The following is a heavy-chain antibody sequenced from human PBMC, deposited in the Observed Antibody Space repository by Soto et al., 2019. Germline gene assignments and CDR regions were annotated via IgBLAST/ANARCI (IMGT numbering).Heavy chain of an antibody. CDR2: INHSGST. D-gene: IGHD2-15*01. Sequence: SETLSLTCAVYGGSFSGYYWSWIRQPPGKGLEWIGEINHSGSTNYNPSLKSRVTISVDTSKNQFSLKLSSVTAADTAVYYCARGSPSNVVVAATNNCFAPGGQEPLVPVSS. CDR3: ARGSPSNVVVAATNNCFAP. V-gene: IGHV4-34*01. CDR1: GGSFSGYY. J-gene: IGHJ5*02.